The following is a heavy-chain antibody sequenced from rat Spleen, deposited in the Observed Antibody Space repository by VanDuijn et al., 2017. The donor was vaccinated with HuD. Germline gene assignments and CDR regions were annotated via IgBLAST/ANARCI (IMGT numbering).Heavy chain of an antibody. Sequence: EVQLVESGGGLVQPGRSLKLSCVTSGFTFSSYWMYWVRQAPKKGLEWVATISYDGSSTYYRDSVKGRFTISRDNAKSTLYLQMDSLRSEDTATYYCARHYYSSYVMDAWGQGASVTVSS. D-gene: IGHD1-2*01. CDR1: GFTFSSYW. CDR2: ISYDGSST. V-gene: IGHV5-7*01. CDR3: ARHYYSSYVMDA. J-gene: IGHJ4*01.